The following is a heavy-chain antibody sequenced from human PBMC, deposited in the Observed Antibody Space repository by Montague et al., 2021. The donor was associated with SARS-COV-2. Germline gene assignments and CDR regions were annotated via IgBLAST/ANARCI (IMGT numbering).Heavy chain of an antibody. CDR3: AADTAPSYYYYYGMDV. CDR1: GFTFDDYG. CDR2: ISGSGGST. V-gene: IGHV3-43*02. D-gene: IGHD5-18*01. Sequence: SLRLSCAASGFTFDDYGVHWVRQVPEKGLEWVALISGSGGSTYYADSVRGRFTISRDNAKNSLYLQMNSLRAEDTAVYYCAADTAPSYYYYYGMDVWGQGTTVTVS. J-gene: IGHJ6*02.